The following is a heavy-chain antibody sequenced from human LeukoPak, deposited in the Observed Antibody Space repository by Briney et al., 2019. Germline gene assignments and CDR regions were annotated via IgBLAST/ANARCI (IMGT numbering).Heavy chain of an antibody. Sequence: GRSLRLSCAASGFTFSSYAMSWVRQAPGKGLEWVSAISGSGGSTYYADSVKGRFTISRDNSKNTLYLQMNSLRAEDTAVYYCAKVPSAGYSYGPEPIDYWGQGTLVTVSS. J-gene: IGHJ4*02. CDR2: ISGSGGST. D-gene: IGHD5-18*01. V-gene: IGHV3-23*01. CDR1: GFTFSSYA. CDR3: AKVPSAGYSYGPEPIDY.